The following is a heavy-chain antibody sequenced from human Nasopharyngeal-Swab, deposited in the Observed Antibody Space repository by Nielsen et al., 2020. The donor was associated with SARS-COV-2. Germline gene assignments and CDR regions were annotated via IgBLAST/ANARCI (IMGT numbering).Heavy chain of an antibody. Sequence: GGSLRLSCAASGFTCSSYDMHWVRQATGKGLEWVSAIGTAGDTYYPGSVKGRFTISRENAKNSLYLQMNSLRAGDTAVYYCARARPDIVVVPAALLFDPWGQGTLVTVSS. CDR3: ARARPDIVVVPAALLFDP. J-gene: IGHJ5*02. CDR2: IGTAGDT. D-gene: IGHD2-2*01. V-gene: IGHV3-13*04. CDR1: GFTCSSYD.